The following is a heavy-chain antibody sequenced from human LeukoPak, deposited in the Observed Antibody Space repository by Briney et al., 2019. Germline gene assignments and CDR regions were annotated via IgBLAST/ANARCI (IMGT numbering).Heavy chain of an antibody. CDR2: INSDGSTT. CDR1: GFTFSGYW. J-gene: IGHJ4*02. V-gene: IGHV3-74*01. Sequence: GGSLRLSCAASGFTFSGYWMHWVRHAPGKGLVWVSRINSDGSTTSYADSVMGRFTISRDNAKNTLYLQMNSLRAEDTAVYYCARVIYSGWEGELSDWGQGTLVTVSS. CDR3: ARVIYSGWEGELSD. D-gene: IGHD6-19*01.